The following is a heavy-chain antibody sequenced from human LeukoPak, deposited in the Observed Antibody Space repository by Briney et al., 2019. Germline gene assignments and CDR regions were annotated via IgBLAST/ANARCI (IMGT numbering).Heavy chain of an antibody. CDR1: GFIFSSYA. D-gene: IGHD6-19*01. CDR2: ISGSGGST. J-gene: IGHJ4*02. CDR3: AKPRSMCQRGWYDY. Sequence: PGVSLRLSCAASGFIFSSYAMSWVRQAPGKGLEWVSAISGSGGSTYYADCVKGRFTISRDNSKNTLYLQMISLRAEDTAVYYCAKPRSMCQRGWYDYWGQGTLVTVSS. V-gene: IGHV3-23*01.